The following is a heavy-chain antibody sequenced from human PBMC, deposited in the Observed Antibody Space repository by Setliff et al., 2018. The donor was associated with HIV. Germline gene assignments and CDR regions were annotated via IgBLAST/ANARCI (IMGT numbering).Heavy chain of an antibody. CDR3: ARQPYDSRSFGWFDP. CDR1: GGSISGFY. Sequence: SETLSLTCTVSGGSISGFYWSWIRQSPGNGLEWIGWIYDSGATKYNPSLKSRATISIETSKMQFSLKLNSVSAADTAVYYCARQPYDSRSFGWFDPWGQGTLVTVSS. CDR2: IYDSGAT. J-gene: IGHJ5*02. D-gene: IGHD3-10*01. V-gene: IGHV4-59*08.